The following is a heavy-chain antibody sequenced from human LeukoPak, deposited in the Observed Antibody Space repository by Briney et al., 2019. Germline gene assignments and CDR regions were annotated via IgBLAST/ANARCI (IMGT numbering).Heavy chain of an antibody. V-gene: IGHV6-1*01. D-gene: IGHD6-13*01. CDR2: TFYRSKWYN. J-gene: IGHJ4*02. CDR3: AREAAAGWVDY. CDR1: GDTVSSNSGV. Sequence: SQTLSLTCAISGDTVSSNSGVWTWIRQSPSRGFEWLGRTFYRSKWYNHYAASVRSRITINPDTSKNQFSPQLNSVTPEDTAVYYCAREAAAGWVDYWGQGTLVTVSS.